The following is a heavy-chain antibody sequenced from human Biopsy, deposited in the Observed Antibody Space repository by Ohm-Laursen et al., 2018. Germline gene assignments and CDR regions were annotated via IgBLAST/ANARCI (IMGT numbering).Heavy chain of an antibody. D-gene: IGHD5-12*01. CDR1: GVSINGGRYY. CDR2: IFYGANT. V-gene: IGHV4-31*03. J-gene: IGHJ4*02. CDR3: ARLGSGDYFPTFFDF. Sequence: SQTLSLTCTVSGVSINGGRYYWNWIRHHPGKGLEWIGNIFYGANTCYNPSLKSRVTISVDTSKNQFSLKLSSVTAAGTAVYYCARLGSGDYFPTFFDFWGQGALVTVSS.